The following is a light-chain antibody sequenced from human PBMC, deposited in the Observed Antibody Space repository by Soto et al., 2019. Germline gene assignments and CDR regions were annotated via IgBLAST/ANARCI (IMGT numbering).Light chain of an antibody. V-gene: IGLV1-44*01. CDR2: SNN. J-gene: IGLJ3*02. Sequence: QSVLTQPPSASGTPGQRVTISCSGSISNIGSNTVNWYQQLPGTAPKLLRYSNNQRPSGVPDRFSGSKSGTSASLAISGLQSEDEADYYCAAWDDSLNGRVFGGGTKLTVL. CDR3: AAWDDSLNGRV. CDR1: ISNIGSNT.